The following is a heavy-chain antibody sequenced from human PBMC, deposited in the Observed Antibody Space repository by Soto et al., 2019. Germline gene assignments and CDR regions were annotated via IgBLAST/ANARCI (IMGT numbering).Heavy chain of an antibody. Sequence: PSETLSLTCAVSGGSISSGGYSWSWIRQPPGKGLECIGSIYYSGITHYNPSLKSRVTISVDTSKNQFSLKLSSVTAADTAVYYCARHRKYYDILTGYYIPYHMDVWGQGTTVTVSS. J-gene: IGHJ6*02. D-gene: IGHD3-9*01. CDR3: ARHRKYYDILTGYYIPYHMDV. CDR2: IYYSGIT. V-gene: IGHV4-39*01. CDR1: GGSISSGGYS.